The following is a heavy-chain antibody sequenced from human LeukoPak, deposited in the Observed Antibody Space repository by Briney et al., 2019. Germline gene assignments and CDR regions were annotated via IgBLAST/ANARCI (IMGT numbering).Heavy chain of an antibody. CDR2: IYYSGST. J-gene: IGHJ4*02. D-gene: IGHD3-10*01. CDR3: ARVMVRGVIDY. V-gene: IGHV4-61*08. CDR1: GGSINSGDYY. Sequence: PSQTLSLTCTVSGGSINSGDYYWSWIRQPPGKGLEWIGYIYYSGSTNYNPSLKSRVTISVDTSKNQFSLKLSSVTAADTAVYYCARVMVRGVIDYWGQGTLVTVSS.